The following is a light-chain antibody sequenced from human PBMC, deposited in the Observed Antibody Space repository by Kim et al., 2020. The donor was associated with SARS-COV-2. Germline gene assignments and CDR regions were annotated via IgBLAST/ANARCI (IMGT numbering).Light chain of an antibody. CDR1: SLGDRF. V-gene: IGLV3-1*01. J-gene: IGLJ3*02. CDR2: QDN. Sequence: ASPGQTASVTCSGDSLGDRFIFWYQQKPGQSPVVVIYQDNKRPSGIPERFSGSNSGNTAALTIRETQAMDEADYYCQAWDRGSAVFGGGTKLTVL. CDR3: QAWDRGSAV.